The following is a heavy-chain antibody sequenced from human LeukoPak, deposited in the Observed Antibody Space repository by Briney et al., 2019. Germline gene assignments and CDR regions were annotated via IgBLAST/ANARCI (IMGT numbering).Heavy chain of an antibody. CDR3: ARDLGSSGWPYYYYYGMDV. V-gene: IGHV3-30-3*01. D-gene: IGHD6-19*01. CDR2: ISYDGSNK. J-gene: IGHJ6*02. CDR1: GFTFSSYA. Sequence: PGGSLRLSRAASGFTFSSYAMHWVRQAPGKGLEWVAVISYDGSNKYYADSVKGRFTISRDNSKNTLYLQMNSLRAEDTAVYYCARDLGSSGWPYYYYYGMDVWGQGTTVTVSS.